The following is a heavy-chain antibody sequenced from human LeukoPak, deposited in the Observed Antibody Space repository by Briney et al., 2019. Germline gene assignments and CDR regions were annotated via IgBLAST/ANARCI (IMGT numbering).Heavy chain of an antibody. CDR3: AKACSAGSCNSYNWFYP. CDR1: GGSISSYY. CDR2: IYYSGSI. Sequence: PSETLSPTCTVSGGSISSYYWNWIRQPPGKGLEWIGYIYYSGSINYNPSLKSRVTISLDTSKNQFSLELSSVTAADTAVYYCAKACSAGSCNSYNWFYPWGQGTLVTVSS. J-gene: IGHJ5*02. V-gene: IGHV4-59*01. D-gene: IGHD2-15*01.